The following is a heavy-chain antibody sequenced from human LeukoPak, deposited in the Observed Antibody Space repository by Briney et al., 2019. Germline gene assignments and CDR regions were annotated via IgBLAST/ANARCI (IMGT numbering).Heavy chain of an antibody. CDR2: FDPEDGET. J-gene: IGHJ4*02. V-gene: IGHV1-24*01. D-gene: IGHD3-22*01. CDR3: ATRGRRSGYSYFDY. CDR1: GFTFNTYG. Sequence: ASVKVSCKTSGFTFNTYGITWVRQAPGQGLEWMGGFDPEDGETIYAQKFQGRVTMTEDTSTDTAYMELSSLRSEDTAVYYCATRGRRSGYSYFDYWGQGTLVTVSS.